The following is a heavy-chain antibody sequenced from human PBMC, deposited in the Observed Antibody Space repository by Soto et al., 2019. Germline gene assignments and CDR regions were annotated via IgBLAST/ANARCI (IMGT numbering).Heavy chain of an antibody. CDR3: ARDRRLCYYQYGMDV. Sequence: QVQLVESGGGVVQPGRSLRLSCAASGFMFRNYAMHWVRQAPGKGLEWVAIISYDGSDKYYADSVKGRFTVSRDNSKNTLYLQMSSLRVGDTAVYYCARDRRLCYYQYGMDVWGQGTTVTVSS. J-gene: IGHJ6*02. CDR2: ISYDGSDK. CDR1: GFMFRNYA. V-gene: IGHV3-30-3*01. D-gene: IGHD2-21*02.